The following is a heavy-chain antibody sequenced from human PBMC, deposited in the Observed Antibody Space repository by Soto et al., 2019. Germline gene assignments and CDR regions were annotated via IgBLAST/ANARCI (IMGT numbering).Heavy chain of an antibody. CDR1: GGSFSGYY. CDR3: ARGSLLQHFDY. V-gene: IGHV4-34*01. D-gene: IGHD2-21*01. CDR2: INHSGST. Sequence: PSETLSLTCAVYGGSFSGYYWSWIRQPPGKGLEWIGEINHSGSTNYNPSLKSRVTISVDTSKNQFSLKLSSVTAADTAVYYCARGSLLQHFDYWGQGTLVTVSS. J-gene: IGHJ4*02.